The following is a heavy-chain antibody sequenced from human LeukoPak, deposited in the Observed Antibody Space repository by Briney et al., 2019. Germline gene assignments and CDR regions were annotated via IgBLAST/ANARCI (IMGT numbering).Heavy chain of an antibody. CDR3: ARMYGDNSVDSFDI. J-gene: IGHJ3*02. CDR2: INHSGST. V-gene: IGHV4-34*01. Sequence: SETLSLTCAVYGGSFSGYYWSWIRQPPGKGLEWIGEINHSGSTNYNPSLKSRVTISVDTSKNQFSLRLNSVTAADTAVYYCARMYGDNSVDSFDIWGQGTMVTASS. CDR1: GGSFSGYY. D-gene: IGHD4-23*01.